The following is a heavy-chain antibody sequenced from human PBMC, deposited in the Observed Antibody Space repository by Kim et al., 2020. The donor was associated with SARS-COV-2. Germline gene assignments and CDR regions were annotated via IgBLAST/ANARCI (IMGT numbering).Heavy chain of an antibody. CDR1: GFTFSSYA. D-gene: IGHD3-22*01. CDR3: AKDSGMVVITRAFDY. J-gene: IGHJ4*02. Sequence: GGSLRLSCAASGFTFSSYAMSWVRQAPGKGLEWVSAISGSGGSTYYADSVKGRFTISRDNSKNTLYLQMNSLRAEDTAVYYCAKDSGMVVITRAFDYWGQGTLVTVSS. V-gene: IGHV3-23*01. CDR2: ISGSGGST.